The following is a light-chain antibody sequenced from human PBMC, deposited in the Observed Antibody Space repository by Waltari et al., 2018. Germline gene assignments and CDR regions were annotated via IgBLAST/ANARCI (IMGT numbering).Light chain of an antibody. CDR1: QSVSNNY. Sequence: EIVLTQSPGTLSLSPGERATLSCRASQSVSNNYLAWYQAKPGQAPRLLIYAVSHRATGIPDRFSSGGSGTDFTLTISRLEPEDFAVYYCQQYGGSPKYTFGQGTKLEIK. CDR2: AVS. CDR3: QQYGGSPKYT. J-gene: IGKJ2*01. V-gene: IGKV3-20*01.